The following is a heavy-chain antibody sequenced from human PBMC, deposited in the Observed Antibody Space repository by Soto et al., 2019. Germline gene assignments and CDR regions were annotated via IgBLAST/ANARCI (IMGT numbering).Heavy chain of an antibody. CDR1: GYTFTSYG. Sequence: ASVKVSCKASGYTFTSYGISWVRQAPGQGLEWMGWISAYNGNTNYAQKLQGRVTMTTDTSTSTAYMELRSLRSDDTAGYYCAREPSEYDSSGYIDYWGQGTLVTVSS. J-gene: IGHJ4*02. V-gene: IGHV1-18*01. CDR2: ISAYNGNT. CDR3: AREPSEYDSSGYIDY. D-gene: IGHD3-22*01.